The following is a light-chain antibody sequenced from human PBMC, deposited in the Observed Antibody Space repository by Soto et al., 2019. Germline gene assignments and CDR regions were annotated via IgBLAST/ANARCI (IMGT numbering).Light chain of an antibody. Sequence: EVVLTQSPATLSLSPGERATLSCRASQRVSTYLAWYQQKPGQAPRLVIYDASYRANGIPARFSGSGSGTDFTLTISSLEPEDFAVYYCQQRSNWLLTFGGGTKVEIK. CDR1: QRVSTY. CDR2: DAS. J-gene: IGKJ4*01. CDR3: QQRSNWLLT. V-gene: IGKV3-11*01.